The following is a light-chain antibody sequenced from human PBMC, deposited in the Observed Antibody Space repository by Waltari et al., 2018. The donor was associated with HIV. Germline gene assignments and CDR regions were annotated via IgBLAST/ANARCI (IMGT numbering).Light chain of an antibody. CDR3: ASFTGDNTVM. V-gene: IGLV2-14*03. Sequence: AVTQPASVSGLPGQSTTISCTGGDSDFGLYNFVSWSQQHSGKPPKLILYDVDSRASGVSALFSGSMSGNTASLTISGLRAEDEAHYYCASFTGDNTVMFGGGTEVTVL. CDR1: DSDFGLYNF. J-gene: IGLJ3*02. CDR2: DVD.